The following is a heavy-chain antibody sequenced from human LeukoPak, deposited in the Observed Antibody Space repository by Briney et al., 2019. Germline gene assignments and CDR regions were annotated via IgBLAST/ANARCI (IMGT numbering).Heavy chain of an antibody. CDR3: ARVNDSSGYYAFDI. CDR1: GGSISSDGYY. J-gene: IGHJ3*02. V-gene: IGHV4-31*03. CDR2: IYYSGST. Sequence: SETLSLTCTVSGGSISSDGYYWSWMRQHPGMGLEWIGYIYYSGSTYYNPSLKSRVTISVDTSKNQFSLKLSSVTAADTAVYYCARVNDSSGYYAFDIWGQGTMVTVSS. D-gene: IGHD3-22*01.